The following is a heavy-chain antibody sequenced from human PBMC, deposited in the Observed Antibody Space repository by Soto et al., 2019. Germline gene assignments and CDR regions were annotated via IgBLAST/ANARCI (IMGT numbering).Heavy chain of an antibody. D-gene: IGHD3-10*01. Sequence: EEQLVESGGGLAQPGGSLRLPCVASGFTFTTYWMSWVRQAPGKGLEWVANIRQDGGAQYYVDSVKGRFTISRDNAKNSVYLQMDSLRVEDTAVYYCVRGGHGSGSYLGSSWGQGILVTVSS. CDR2: IRQDGGAQ. V-gene: IGHV3-7*03. CDR1: GFTFTTYW. J-gene: IGHJ5*02. CDR3: VRGGHGSGSYLGSS.